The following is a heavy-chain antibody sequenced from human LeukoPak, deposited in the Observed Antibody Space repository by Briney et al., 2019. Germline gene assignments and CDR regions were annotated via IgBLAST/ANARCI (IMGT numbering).Heavy chain of an antibody. J-gene: IGHJ5*02. CDR3: ARASGTDATGYVQIDL. D-gene: IGHD3-9*01. Sequence: GGSLRLSCAASGFPFSCDWMHWVRQAPGKGLVWVSRINSDESSTSYADSVKGRFTISRDNAENTLYLQMNSLRAEDTAVYYCARASGTDATGYVQIDLWGQGTLVTVSS. V-gene: IGHV3-74*01. CDR2: INSDESST. CDR1: GFPFSCDW.